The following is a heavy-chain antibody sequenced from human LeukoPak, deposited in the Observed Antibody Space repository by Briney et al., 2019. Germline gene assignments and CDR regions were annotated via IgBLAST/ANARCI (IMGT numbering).Heavy chain of an antibody. J-gene: IGHJ3*02. CDR2: ISAYNGNT. CDR1: GYTFTSYG. D-gene: IGHD6-19*01. CDR3: ARATAVAGDDAFDI. V-gene: IGHV1-18*01. Sequence: ASVKVSCKASGYTFTSYGISWVRQAPGQGLEWMGWISAYNGNTNYAQKLQGRVTMTTDTSTSTAYMELRSLRSDDTAVYYCARATAVAGDDAFDIWGQGTMVTVSS.